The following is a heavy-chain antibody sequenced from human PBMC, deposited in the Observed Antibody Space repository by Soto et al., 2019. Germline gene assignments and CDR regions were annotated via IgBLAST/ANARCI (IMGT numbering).Heavy chain of an antibody. J-gene: IGHJ4*02. Sequence: GGSLRLSCAASGFTFNTYGMHWVRQAPGKGLEWVAVISYDGSDKFYADSVKGRFTISRDNSKNTLYLQMSSLRPEDTAIYYCAKSPNFYCSSPNCYKYYFDYWGQGTLVTVSS. D-gene: IGHD2-2*02. CDR2: ISYDGSDK. V-gene: IGHV3-30*18. CDR1: GFTFNTYG. CDR3: AKSPNFYCSSPNCYKYYFDY.